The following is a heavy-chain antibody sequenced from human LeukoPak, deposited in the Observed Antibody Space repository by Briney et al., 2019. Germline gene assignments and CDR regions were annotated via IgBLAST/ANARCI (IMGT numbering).Heavy chain of an antibody. Sequence: GGSLRLSCAASGFTFSSYGMHWVRQALGKELEWVAVISYDGSNKYYADSVKGRFTISRDNSKNTLYLQMNSLRAEDTAVYYCAKDLGEYDYYYGMDVWGQGTTVTVSS. CDR3: AKDLGEYDYYYGMDV. CDR2: ISYDGSNK. V-gene: IGHV3-30*18. J-gene: IGHJ6*02. D-gene: IGHD3-3*01. CDR1: GFTFSSYG.